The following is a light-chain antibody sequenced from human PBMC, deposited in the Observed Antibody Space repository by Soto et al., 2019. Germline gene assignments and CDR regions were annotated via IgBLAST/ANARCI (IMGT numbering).Light chain of an antibody. CDR2: GAS. V-gene: IGKV3D-20*02. CDR1: QSVSSSY. CDR3: QQRSNWPPWT. J-gene: IGKJ1*01. Sequence: EIVLTQSPGTLSLSPGEIATLSFSASQSVSSSYLAWYQQKPGQAPRLLIYGASSRATGIPARFSGSGSGTDFTLTISSLEPEDFAVYYCQQRSNWPPWTFGQGTKVDIK.